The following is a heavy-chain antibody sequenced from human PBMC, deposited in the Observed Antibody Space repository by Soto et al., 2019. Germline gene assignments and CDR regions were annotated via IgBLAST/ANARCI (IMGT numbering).Heavy chain of an antibody. CDR2: IIPIFGTA. Sequence: SVKVSCKASGGTFSSYAISWVRQAPGQGLEWMGGIIPIFGTANYAQKFQGRVTITADESTSTAYMELSSLRSEDTAVYYCAGGAQYRGYYLDYWGQGXLVTVYS. CDR3: AGGAQYRGYYLDY. CDR1: GGTFSSYA. D-gene: IGHD2-2*02. J-gene: IGHJ4*02. V-gene: IGHV1-69*13.